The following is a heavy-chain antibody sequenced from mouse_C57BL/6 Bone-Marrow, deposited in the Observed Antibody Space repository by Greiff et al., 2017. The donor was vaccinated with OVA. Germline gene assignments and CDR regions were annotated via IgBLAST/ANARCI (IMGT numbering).Heavy chain of an antibody. CDR3: ARSRYYGSSRYWYVDG. CDR2: IFPGSGCP. J-gene: IGHJ1*03. CDR1: GYTFTDSY. Sequence: QVQLQQSGPELVKPGASVKISCKASGYTFTDSYINWVKQRPGQGLEWIGWIFPGSGCPYYNEKFKGKATLTVDKSSSTAYMLLSSLTSEDSAVYFCARSRYYGSSRYWYVDGWGTGTTVTVSA. V-gene: IGHV1-75*01. D-gene: IGHD1-1*01.